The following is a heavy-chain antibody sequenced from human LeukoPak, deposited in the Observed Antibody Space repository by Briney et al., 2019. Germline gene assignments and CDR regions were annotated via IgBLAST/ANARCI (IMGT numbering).Heavy chain of an antibody. CDR2: INHSGGT. CDR3: ARASSYVAAARYDPAWFGP. V-gene: IGHV4-34*01. CDR1: GGPFSGFF. D-gene: IGHD4/OR15-4a*01. J-gene: IGHJ5*02. Sequence: PSETLSLTCANYGGPFSGFFWSWIRQPPGKGLEWIGEINHSGGTNYNPSLKSRVTISIDASKNQFSLKPTSVTAADTAVYYCARASSYVAAARYDPAWFGPWGQGTPVTVSS.